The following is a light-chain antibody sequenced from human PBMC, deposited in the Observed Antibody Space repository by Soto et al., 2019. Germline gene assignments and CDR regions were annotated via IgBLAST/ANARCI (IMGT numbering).Light chain of an antibody. CDR3: QPANSYSWT. V-gene: IGKV1-12*01. Sequence: DIPMSKSPSSLSASVGDSVTIPCRASQGVSDWVAWYQQKPGEAPKLLIYGSSSLLSGVPSRFSSTRSGTDFTLTISSLQPEAFATYYCQPANSYSWTLGQWTKG. CDR1: QGVSDW. J-gene: IGKJ1*01. CDR2: GSS.